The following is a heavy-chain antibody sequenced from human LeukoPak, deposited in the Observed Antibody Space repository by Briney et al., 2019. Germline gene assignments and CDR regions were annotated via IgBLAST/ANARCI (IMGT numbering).Heavy chain of an antibody. CDR1: GGTIIDYY. D-gene: IGHD1-1*01. CDR2: IYTSGNT. V-gene: IGHV4-4*09. Sequence: WETLSLTCTLSGGTIIDYYWSWVRQPPGKGLEWIGHIYTSGNTNYNPSLKSRVTMSVDTSKDQVSLNLKTVTAADTAVSYCASRGLTRLEGYFDLWGRGTLVTVSS. J-gene: IGHJ2*01. CDR3: ASRGLTRLEGYFDL.